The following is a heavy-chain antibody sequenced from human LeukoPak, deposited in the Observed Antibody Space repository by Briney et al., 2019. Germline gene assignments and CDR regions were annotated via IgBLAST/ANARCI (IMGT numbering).Heavy chain of an antibody. V-gene: IGHV3-11*01. J-gene: IGHJ6*03. CDR1: GFTFSDYY. CDR2: MSSSGSSI. CDR3: ARDAGGYYYMDV. Sequence: GGSLRLSCAASGFTFSDYYMSWIRQAPGKGLEWVSYMSSSGSSIYYADSVKGRFTIFRDNATNSLYLQMNSLRADDTAVYYCARDAGGYYYMDVWGKGTTVTVSS.